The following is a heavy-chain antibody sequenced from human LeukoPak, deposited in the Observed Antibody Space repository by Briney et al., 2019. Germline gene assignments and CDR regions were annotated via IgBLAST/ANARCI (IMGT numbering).Heavy chain of an antibody. D-gene: IGHD2-15*01. CDR1: GFTFSSYG. CDR2: ISYDGSNK. V-gene: IGHV3-30*18. J-gene: IGHJ3*02. CDR3: AKDYCSGGCCFLLDAFDI. Sequence: GRSLRLSCAASGFTFSSYGMHWVRQAPGKGLEWVAVISYDGSNKYYADSVKGRFTISRDNSKNTLYLQMNSLRAEDTAVYYCAKDYCSGGCCFLLDAFDIWGQGTMVTVSS.